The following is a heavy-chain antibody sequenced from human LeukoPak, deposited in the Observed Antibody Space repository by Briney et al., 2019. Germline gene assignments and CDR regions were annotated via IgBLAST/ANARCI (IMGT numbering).Heavy chain of an antibody. J-gene: IGHJ6*02. CDR2: IYSGGST. CDR1: GFTFSSYS. Sequence: GGSLRLSCAASGFTFSSYSMSWVRQAPGKGLEWVSVIYSGGSTYYADSVKGRFTISRDNSKNTLYLQMNSLRAEDTAVYYCARDRIRKRWFGESHYYYYGMDVWGQGTTVTVSS. CDR3: ARDRIRKRWFGESHYYYYGMDV. V-gene: IGHV3-53*01. D-gene: IGHD3-10*01.